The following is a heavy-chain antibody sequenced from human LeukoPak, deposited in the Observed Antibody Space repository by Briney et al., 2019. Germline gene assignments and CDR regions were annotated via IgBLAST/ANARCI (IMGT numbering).Heavy chain of an antibody. CDR3: ARVGVDTAMVDAFDI. V-gene: IGHV1-69*05. Sequence: ASVKVSCKASGGTFSSYAISWVRQAPGQGLEWMGRIIPIFGTANYAQKFQGRVTITTDESTSTAYMELSSLRSEDTAVYCCARVGVDTAMVDAFDIWGQGTMVTVSS. J-gene: IGHJ3*02. CDR1: GGTFSSYA. CDR2: IIPIFGTA. D-gene: IGHD5-18*01.